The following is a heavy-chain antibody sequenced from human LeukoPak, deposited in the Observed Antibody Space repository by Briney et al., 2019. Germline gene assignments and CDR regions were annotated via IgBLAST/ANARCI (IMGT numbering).Heavy chain of an antibody. J-gene: IGHJ4*02. CDR3: ARSNIAAAGNDY. CDR2: IYYSGST. D-gene: IGHD6-13*01. Sequence: PSETLSLTCTVSGGSISSYYWSWIRQPPGKGLEWIGYIYYSGSTYYNPSLKSRVTISVDTSKNQFSLKLSSVTAADTAVYYCARSNIAAAGNDYWGQGTLVTVSS. CDR1: GGSISSYY. V-gene: IGHV4-59*08.